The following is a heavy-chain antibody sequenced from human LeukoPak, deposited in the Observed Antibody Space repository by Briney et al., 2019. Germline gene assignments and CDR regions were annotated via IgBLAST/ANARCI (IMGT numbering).Heavy chain of an antibody. Sequence: PSETLSLTCTVSGYSISSGYYWGWIRQPPGEGLEWIGSIYHSGSNYYNPSLKSRVTISVDTSKNQFSLKLSSVTAADTAVYYCARDHPTVTKAWGQGTLVTVSS. J-gene: IGHJ5*02. D-gene: IGHD4-11*01. CDR2: IYHSGSN. CDR3: ARDHPTVTKA. V-gene: IGHV4-38-2*02. CDR1: GYSISSGYY.